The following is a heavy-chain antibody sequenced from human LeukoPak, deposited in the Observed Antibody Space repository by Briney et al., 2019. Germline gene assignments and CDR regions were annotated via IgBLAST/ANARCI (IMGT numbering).Heavy chain of an antibody. D-gene: IGHD3-22*01. CDR3: AIDLNYYDSSGYVFHY. J-gene: IGHJ4*02. Sequence: SVKVSCKAAGGMFSSYAISWGRQAAGQGGEWRGGIMLIFGTADYAQKFQCRVTITTDESTSKAYVALSSLTSEETAVYYCAIDLNYYDSSGYVFHYWGQGTLVPVSS. CDR1: GGMFSSYA. CDR2: IMLIFGTA. V-gene: IGHV1-69*05.